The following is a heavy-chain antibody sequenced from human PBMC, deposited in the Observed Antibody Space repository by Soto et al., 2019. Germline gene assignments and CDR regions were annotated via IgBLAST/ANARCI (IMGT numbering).Heavy chain of an antibody. CDR1: GFTFSSYG. J-gene: IGHJ4*02. CDR3: ARERRAAGAFYYFDY. D-gene: IGHD6-13*01. CDR2: IWYDGSLN. V-gene: IGHV3-33*08. Sequence: QVQLVESGGGVVQPGRSLRLSCAASGFTFSSYGMHWVRQAPGKGLEWVALIWYDGSLNYYGDSVKGRFTISRDNSKNTLSLQMNSLRDEDTAVYYCARERRAAGAFYYFDYWCQGTPVTVSS.